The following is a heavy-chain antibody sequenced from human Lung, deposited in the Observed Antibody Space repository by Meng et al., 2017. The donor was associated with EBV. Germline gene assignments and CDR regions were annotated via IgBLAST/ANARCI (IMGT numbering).Heavy chain of an antibody. D-gene: IGHD2-2*01. V-gene: IGHV4-30-4*01. CDR1: ADSISSGEYF. Sequence: QVQLQEPGPGLGNPSQTLSLTCIVSADSISSGEYFWSWSRQPPGKGLEWIGYMDYRGSTFYNPSLKSRVTISVDTSKNQFTLKLSSVTAADTAVYFCARGELLWDYWGQGTLVTVSS. CDR2: MDYRGST. CDR3: ARGELLWDY. J-gene: IGHJ4*02.